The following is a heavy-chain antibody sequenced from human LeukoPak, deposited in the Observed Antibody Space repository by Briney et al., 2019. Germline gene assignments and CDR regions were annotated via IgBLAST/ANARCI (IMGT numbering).Heavy chain of an antibody. CDR1: GFTVSSNY. CDR3: ARASSGWRPRFDY. CDR2: IYSGGNT. D-gene: IGHD6-19*01. J-gene: IGHJ4*02. V-gene: IGHV3-53*01. Sequence: GGSLRLSCAASGFTVSSNYMSWVRQTPGRGLEWVSVIYSGGNTYYADSVKGRFTISRDNSKNTLYLQMNNLRADDTAVYYCARASSGWRPRFDYWGQGAQVTVSS.